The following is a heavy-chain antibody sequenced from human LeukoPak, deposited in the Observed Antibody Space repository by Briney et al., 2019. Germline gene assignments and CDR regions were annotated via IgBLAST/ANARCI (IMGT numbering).Heavy chain of an antibody. V-gene: IGHV3-49*04. J-gene: IGHJ4*02. CDR2: IQSKTYSEGT. CDR1: GFTFSSYW. Sequence: GGSLRLSCAASGFTFSSYWMSWVRQAPGKGLEWVSFIQSKTYSEGTMYAASVRGRFTISRDDSRSTAYLQMNSLKTEDTAVYYCTASDHLYCSSSSCHFDYWGQGTLVTVAS. D-gene: IGHD2-2*01. CDR3: TASDHLYCSSSSCHFDY.